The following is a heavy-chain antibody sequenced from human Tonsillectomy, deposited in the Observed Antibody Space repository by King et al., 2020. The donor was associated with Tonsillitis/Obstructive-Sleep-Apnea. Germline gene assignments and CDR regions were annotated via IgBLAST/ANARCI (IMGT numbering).Heavy chain of an antibody. D-gene: IGHD2-2*01. Sequence: VQLVESGGGLVQPGGSLRLSCAASGFTFRSYEMNWVRQAPGKGLEWVSYIGSSGTTRYNADSVKGRFTISRDNAKNSLYLQMNSLRAEDTAVYYCAIVGFEYCISTSCSPLDYWGQGTLVTVSS. CDR3: AIVGFEYCISTSCSPLDY. CDR1: GFTFRSYE. J-gene: IGHJ4*02. V-gene: IGHV3-48*03. CDR2: IGSSGTTR.